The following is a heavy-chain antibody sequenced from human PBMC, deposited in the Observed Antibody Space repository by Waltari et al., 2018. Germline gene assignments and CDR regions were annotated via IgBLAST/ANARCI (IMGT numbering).Heavy chain of an antibody. V-gene: IGHV1-3*01. CDR2: INAVNGNT. J-gene: IGHJ4*02. CDR1: GYTFTSYA. D-gene: IGHD1-20*01. Sequence: QVQLVQSGAEVKKPGASVKVSCKASGYTFTSYAMHWVRQAPGQRLEWMGWINAVNGNTKYSQKFQGRVTITRDTSASTAYMELSSLRSEDTAVYYCARDPRITGPADYWGQGTLVTVSS. CDR3: ARDPRITGPADY.